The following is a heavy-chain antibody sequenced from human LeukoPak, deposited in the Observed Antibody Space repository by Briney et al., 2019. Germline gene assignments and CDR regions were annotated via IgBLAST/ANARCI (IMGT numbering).Heavy chain of an antibody. Sequence: GGSLRLCCAASGLAFRSYWMHWVRQAPGNGRVWVSRSNSDGSSTTYADSVKGRFTVSRDNAKNTLYLQMNSLRAEDTAVYYCAREDFNDYYFDYWGQGTLVTVSS. V-gene: IGHV3-74*01. J-gene: IGHJ4*02. CDR2: SNSDGSST. CDR1: GLAFRSYW. D-gene: IGHD2-21*02. CDR3: AREDFNDYYFDY.